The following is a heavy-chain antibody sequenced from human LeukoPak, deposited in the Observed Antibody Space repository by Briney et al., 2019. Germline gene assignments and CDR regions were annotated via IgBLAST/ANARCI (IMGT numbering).Heavy chain of an antibody. CDR3: AREGEHYVGVEYYYYGMDV. CDR1: GFTVNNNY. D-gene: IGHD1-26*01. CDR2: IYSGGST. V-gene: IGHV3-66*01. J-gene: IGHJ6*02. Sequence: GGSLRLSCAASGFTVNNNYMSWVRQAPGKGLEWVSVIYSGGSTYYADSVKGRFTISRDNSKNTVYLQMISLRAEDAAVYYCAREGEHYVGVEYYYYGMDVWGQGTTVTVSS.